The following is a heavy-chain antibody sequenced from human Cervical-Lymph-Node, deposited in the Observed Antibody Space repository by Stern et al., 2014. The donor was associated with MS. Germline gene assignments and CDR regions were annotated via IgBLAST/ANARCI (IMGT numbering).Heavy chain of an antibody. V-gene: IGHV5-51*03. D-gene: IGHD6-19*01. Sequence: EVQLVESGAEVKKPGESLKISCKGSGYSFTRDWIGWVRQTPGKGPEWMGLIYLGASETRYSPSFQGQVTISADKSISTAYLQWSSLKASDTAMYYCARLPDSGGWYGIWYFDLWGRGTLVTVSS. CDR2: IYLGASET. J-gene: IGHJ2*01. CDR3: ARLPDSGGWYGIWYFDL. CDR1: GYSFTRDW.